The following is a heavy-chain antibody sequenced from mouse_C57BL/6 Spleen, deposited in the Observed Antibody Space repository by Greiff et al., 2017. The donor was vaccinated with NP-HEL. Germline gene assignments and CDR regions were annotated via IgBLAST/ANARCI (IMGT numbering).Heavy chain of an antibody. J-gene: IGHJ2*01. V-gene: IGHV1-19*01. Sequence: VQLQQSGSVLVKPGASVKMSCKASGYTFTDYYMNWVKQSHGKSLEWIGVINPYNGGTSYNQKFKGKATLTVDKSSSTAYMELNSLTSEDSAVYYCARSSGYYFDYWGQGTTLTVSS. D-gene: IGHD3-2*02. CDR1: GYTFTDYY. CDR2: INPYNGGT. CDR3: ARSSGYYFDY.